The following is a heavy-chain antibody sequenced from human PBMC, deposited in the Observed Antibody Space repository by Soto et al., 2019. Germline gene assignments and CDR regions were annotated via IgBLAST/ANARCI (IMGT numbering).Heavy chain of an antibody. Sequence: PSQTLSLTCAISGDSVSSNSAAWNWIRQSPSKSLEWLGRTYYRSKWYNDYAVSVKSRITINPDTSKNQFSLQLNSVTPEDTAVYYCARELFGVVIISYYYYMDVWGKGPRSPSP. CDR2: TYYRSKWYN. CDR1: GDSVSSNSAA. J-gene: IGHJ6*03. CDR3: ARELFGVVIISYYYYMDV. D-gene: IGHD3-3*01. V-gene: IGHV6-1*01.